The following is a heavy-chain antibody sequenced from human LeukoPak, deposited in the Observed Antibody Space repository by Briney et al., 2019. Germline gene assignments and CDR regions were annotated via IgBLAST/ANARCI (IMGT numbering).Heavy chain of an antibody. J-gene: IGHJ4*02. CDR2: ISSSSSYI. Sequence: PGGSLRLSCAASGFTFSSYSMNWVRQAPGKGLEWVSSISSSSSYIYYADSVKGRFTISRDNAKNSLYLQMNSLRAEDTAVYYCARVRKYSSSSGLDYFDYWGQGTLVTVSS. D-gene: IGHD6-6*01. CDR3: ARVRKYSSSSGLDYFDY. V-gene: IGHV3-21*01. CDR1: GFTFSSYS.